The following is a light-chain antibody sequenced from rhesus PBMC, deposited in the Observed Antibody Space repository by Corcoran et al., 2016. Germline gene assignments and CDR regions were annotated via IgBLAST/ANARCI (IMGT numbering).Light chain of an antibody. Sequence: DIQMTQSPSSLSASVGDKVTITCRASQGLSSWLAWSQQNLGKAPKLLIYAASSLQSGVPSRFSGSGSGTDYTLTISSLQPEDFATSYCHQGYNTPFTFGPGTKLDIK. CDR3: HQGYNTPFT. J-gene: IGKJ3*01. CDR1: QGLSSW. V-gene: IGKV1-18*01. CDR2: AAS.